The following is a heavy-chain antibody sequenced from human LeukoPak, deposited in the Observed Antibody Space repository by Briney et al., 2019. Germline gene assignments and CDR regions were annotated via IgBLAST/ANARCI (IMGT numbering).Heavy chain of an antibody. CDR1: GFTFSSYG. CDR3: AKPKQIRPTALFGY. CDR2: ISYDGSNK. V-gene: IGHV3-30*18. J-gene: IGHJ4*02. Sequence: GSSLRLSCAASGFTFSSYGMHWVRQAPGKGLEWAAVISYDGSNKYYADSVKGRLTISRDNSKNTLYLQMNSLRAEDTAVYYCAKPKQIRPTALFGYWGQGTLVTVSS. D-gene: IGHD4-11*01.